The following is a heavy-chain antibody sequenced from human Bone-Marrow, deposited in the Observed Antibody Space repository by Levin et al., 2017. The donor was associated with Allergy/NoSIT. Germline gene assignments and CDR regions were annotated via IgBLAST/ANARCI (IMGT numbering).Heavy chain of an antibody. V-gene: IGHV1-2*06. Sequence: ASVKVSCKASGYTFIDYYMHWVRQAPGQGLEWMGRIDPRRGDTNNAQKFQGRVTMTRDTSISTAYMELSSLRPDDTAIYYWSSDGTTSSFDFWGQGTLVTVSS. CDR2: IDPRRGDT. J-gene: IGHJ4*02. CDR3: SSDGTTSSFDF. D-gene: IGHD1/OR15-1a*01. CDR1: GYTFIDYY.